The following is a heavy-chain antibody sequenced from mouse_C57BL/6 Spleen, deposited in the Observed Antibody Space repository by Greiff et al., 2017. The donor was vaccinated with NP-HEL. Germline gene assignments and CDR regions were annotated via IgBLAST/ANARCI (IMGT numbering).Heavy chain of an antibody. J-gene: IGHJ4*01. V-gene: IGHV1-26*01. CDR1: GYTFTDYY. Sequence: VQLQQSGPELVKPGASVKISCKASGYTFTDYYMNWVKQSHGKSLEWIGDINPNNGGTRYNQKFKGKATLTVDKSSSTAYMELRSLTSEDSAVYYCAVYYSNPYAMDYWGQGTSVTVSS. D-gene: IGHD2-5*01. CDR2: INPNNGGT. CDR3: AVYYSNPYAMDY.